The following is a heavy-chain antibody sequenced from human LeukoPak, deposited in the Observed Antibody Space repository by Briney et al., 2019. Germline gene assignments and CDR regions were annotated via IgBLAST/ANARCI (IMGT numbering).Heavy chain of an antibody. J-gene: IGHJ5*02. CDR3: ARDGNYYDSSGYRGWFDP. V-gene: IGHV3-21*01. CDR1: GFIFSNDA. D-gene: IGHD3-22*01. CDR2: ISSSSSYI. Sequence: GGSLRLSCAASGFIFSNDAMNWVRQAPGKGLEWVSSISSSSSYIYYADSVKGRFTISRDNAKNSLYLQMNSLRAEDTAVYYCARDGNYYDSSGYRGWFDPWGQGTLVTVSS.